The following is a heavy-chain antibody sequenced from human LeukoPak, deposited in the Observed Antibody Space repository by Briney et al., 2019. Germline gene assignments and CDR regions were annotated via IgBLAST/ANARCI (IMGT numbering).Heavy chain of an antibody. V-gene: IGHV4-59*08. CDR3: ASLVVGMGEYNFDY. D-gene: IGHD3-16*01. Sequence: SETLALTCTVSGGSISSYYWSWIRQPPGKGLEWIGYIYDSGITNYNPSLKSRVTISLDTSKNQFSLWLSSVTAADTAVYYCASLVVGMGEYNFDYGGKEPLATVS. CDR1: GGSISSYY. J-gene: IGHJ4*02. CDR2: IYDSGIT.